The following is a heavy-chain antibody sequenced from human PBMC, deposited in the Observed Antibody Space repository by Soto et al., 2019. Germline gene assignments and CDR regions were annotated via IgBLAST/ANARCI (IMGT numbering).Heavy chain of an antibody. CDR1: GFTFSSNS. Sequence: EVQVVESGGGLVQPGGSLRLSCAASGFTFSSNSMNWVRQAPGKGLEWISYISSSSSTIYADSVKGRFTISRDNAKNSLYLQMNSLRDEDTAVYYCARVIWSGHLTSDLWGQGTLVNVSS. D-gene: IGHD3-3*01. CDR3: ARVIWSGHLTSDL. CDR2: ISSSSSTI. J-gene: IGHJ5*02. V-gene: IGHV3-48*02.